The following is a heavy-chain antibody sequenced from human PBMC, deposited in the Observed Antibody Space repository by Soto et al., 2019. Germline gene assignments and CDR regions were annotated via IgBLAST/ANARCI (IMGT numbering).Heavy chain of an antibody. D-gene: IGHD3-10*01. Sequence: QVQLQESGPGLVKPSATLSLICTVSEGSISNYSWSWVRQPPGQGLEWIGAIYYIGSTNYNPSLKSRITISVATSQNELHLNLTSVTAADTAVSDCARLGVMVRGSSNWFDPWGQGTLVTVSS. CDR3: ARLGVMVRGSSNWFDP. CDR2: IYYIGST. CDR1: EGSISNYS. V-gene: IGHV4-59*01. J-gene: IGHJ5*02.